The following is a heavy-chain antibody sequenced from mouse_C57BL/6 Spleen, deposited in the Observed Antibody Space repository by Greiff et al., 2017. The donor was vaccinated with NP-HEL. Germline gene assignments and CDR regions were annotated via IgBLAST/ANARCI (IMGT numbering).Heavy chain of an antibody. J-gene: IGHJ3*01. Sequence: VQLQQPGAELVKPGASVKLSCKASGYTFTSYWMQWVKQRPGQGLEWIGEIDPSDSYTNYNQKFKGKATWTVDTSSSTAYMQLSSLTSEDSAVYYCARGPTWFAYWGQGTLVTVSA. D-gene: IGHD6-5*01. CDR3: ARGPTWFAY. V-gene: IGHV1-50*01. CDR1: GYTFTSYW. CDR2: IDPSDSYT.